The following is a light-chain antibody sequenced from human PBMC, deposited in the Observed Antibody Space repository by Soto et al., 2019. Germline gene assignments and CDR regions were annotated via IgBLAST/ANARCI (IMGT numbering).Light chain of an antibody. CDR3: QPYGSSPET. CDR1: QSVGSTS. CDR2: DTS. V-gene: IGKV3-20*01. J-gene: IGKJ2*01. Sequence: EIVLTQSPGALSLSPGERTTLSCRASQSVGSTSLAWYQPRPGRAPRLLIFDTSARATGIPDRFSGRGSGTDFTLTISRLEPEDFAVYYCQPYGSSPETFGPGTKLEIK.